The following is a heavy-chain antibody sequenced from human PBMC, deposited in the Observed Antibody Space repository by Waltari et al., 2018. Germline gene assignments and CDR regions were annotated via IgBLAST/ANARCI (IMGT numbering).Heavy chain of an antibody. CDR2: INDDGSEK. J-gene: IGHJ4*02. D-gene: IGHD3-10*01. CDR1: GLLFRTYW. CDR3: ATYRWLGY. V-gene: IGHV3-7*03. Sequence: EVRLVESGGGLVQPGGSLRLACDVSGLLFRTYWMTWVRQSPGKGLAGVANINDDGSEKHYVESVKGRFTITRDNSKISLFLQMNSLRAEDTAIYYCATYRWLGYWGQGSLVTVSS.